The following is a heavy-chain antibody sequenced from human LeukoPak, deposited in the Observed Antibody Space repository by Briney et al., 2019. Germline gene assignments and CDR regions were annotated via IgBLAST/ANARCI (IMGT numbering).Heavy chain of an antibody. Sequence: GGSLRLSCLASGFSFSYYAMTWVRQAPGKGPEWVSSISDSGGDTYYAESVKGRFTISRDNSKNALYLQMNSLTVEDTAVYFCAKGRLLDDFWGQGTLVTVSS. V-gene: IGHV3-23*01. D-gene: IGHD2/OR15-2a*01. CDR1: GFSFSYYA. J-gene: IGHJ4*02. CDR2: ISDSGGDT. CDR3: AKGRLLDDF.